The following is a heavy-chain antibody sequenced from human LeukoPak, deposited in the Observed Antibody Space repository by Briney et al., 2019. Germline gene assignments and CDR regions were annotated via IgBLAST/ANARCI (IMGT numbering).Heavy chain of an antibody. CDR1: GFTFSSYS. D-gene: IGHD2-15*01. Sequence: GGSLRLSCAASGFTFSSYSMNWVRQAPGKGLEWVSSIDSSSSYIYYADSVRGRFTISRDNAKNSLILQMNSLRAEDTAVYYCAGDGWTAFDIWGQGTMVTVSS. CDR2: IDSSSSYI. CDR3: AGDGWTAFDI. V-gene: IGHV3-21*01. J-gene: IGHJ3*02.